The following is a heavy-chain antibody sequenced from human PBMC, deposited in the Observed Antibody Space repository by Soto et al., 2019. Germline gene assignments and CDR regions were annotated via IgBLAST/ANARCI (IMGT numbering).Heavy chain of an antibody. V-gene: IGHV4-39*01. J-gene: IGHJ6*02. CDR1: GDSISDSSFY. Sequence: QLQLQESGPGLVKPSETLSLTCTSSGDSISDSSFYWAWIRQPPGKVLEWIGSIYYKGYTKYNPSLESRVTITVDTSRNQFSLRLSSVTAADTAVYFWARHPDYGGNYYYYGMDVWGPGTTVIVSS. D-gene: IGHD4-17*01. CDR3: ARHPDYGGNYYYYGMDV. CDR2: IYYKGYT.